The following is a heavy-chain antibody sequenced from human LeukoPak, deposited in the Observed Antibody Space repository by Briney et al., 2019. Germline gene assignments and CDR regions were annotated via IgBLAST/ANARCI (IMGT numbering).Heavy chain of an antibody. J-gene: IGHJ2*01. Sequence: PGGSLRLSCTASGFTISGYEMTWVRQAPGKGLEWMSYISVNGGAMHYADSVRGRFTTSRDDAKNSLYLHMNSLRVEDTAIYYCARKTDRLGAVGRDRYFDLWGRGTLITVSS. CDR1: GFTISGYE. V-gene: IGHV3-48*03. CDR3: ARKTDRLGAVGRDRYFDL. CDR2: ISVNGGAM. D-gene: IGHD6-13*01.